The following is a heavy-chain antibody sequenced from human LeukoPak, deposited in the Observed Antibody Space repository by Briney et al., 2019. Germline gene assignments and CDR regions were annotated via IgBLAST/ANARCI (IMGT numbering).Heavy chain of an antibody. V-gene: IGHV5-51*01. D-gene: IGHD3-22*01. CDR2: IFPIDSET. CDR3: ARAGDDSSGYYSD. Sequence: GESLKISCKASGYSFSSDWIAWVRQMPGKGLEWMGIIFPIDSETTYSPSFQGQVTISADKSISTAYLQWSSLKASDTAMYYCARAGDDSSGYYSDWGQGTLVTVSS. J-gene: IGHJ4*02. CDR1: GYSFSSDW.